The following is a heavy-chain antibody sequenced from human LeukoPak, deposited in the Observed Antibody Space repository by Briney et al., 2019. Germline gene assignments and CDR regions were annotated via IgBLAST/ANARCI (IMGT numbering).Heavy chain of an antibody. D-gene: IGHD3-16*02. J-gene: IGHJ4*02. V-gene: IGHV3-23*01. CDR1: GFAFNFYA. CDR3: ARGSDFVWGSYRPYFDY. Sequence: GGSLRLSCAASGFAFNFYAMTWVRQAPGKGLQWVSTINANGVNTYYADSVRGRFTISRDNAKNSLNLQMNSLRAEDTAVYYCARGSDFVWGSYRPYFDYWGQGTLVTVSS. CDR2: INANGVNT.